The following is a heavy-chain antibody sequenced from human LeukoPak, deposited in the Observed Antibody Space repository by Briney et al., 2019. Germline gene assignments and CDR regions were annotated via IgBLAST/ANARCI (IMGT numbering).Heavy chain of an antibody. CDR2: ISSSSSYI. Sequence: GGSLRLSCAASGFTFISYSMNWVRQAPGKGLEWVSSISSSSSYIYYADSVKGRFTISRDNAKNSLYLQMNSLRAEDTAVYYCARYEYYDSSGYGKAAFDIWGQGTMVTVSS. CDR1: GFTFISYS. V-gene: IGHV3-21*01. J-gene: IGHJ3*02. CDR3: ARYEYYDSSGYGKAAFDI. D-gene: IGHD3-22*01.